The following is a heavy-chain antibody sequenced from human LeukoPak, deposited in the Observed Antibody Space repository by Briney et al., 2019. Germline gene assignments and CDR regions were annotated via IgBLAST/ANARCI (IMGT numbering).Heavy chain of an antibody. D-gene: IGHD2-15*01. CDR3: ARASVEHSIVAGDYFDY. Sequence: PSETLSLTCGVSGSSLSNAHYWAWIRQPPGKGLEWIGNISQSGIASYHPSLKSRVSISLDTSKNHLSLNLRSVTAADTAVYFCARASVEHSIVAGDYFDYWGQGTLVTVSS. J-gene: IGHJ4*02. CDR2: ISQSGIA. V-gene: IGHV4-38-2*01. CDR1: GSSLSNAHY.